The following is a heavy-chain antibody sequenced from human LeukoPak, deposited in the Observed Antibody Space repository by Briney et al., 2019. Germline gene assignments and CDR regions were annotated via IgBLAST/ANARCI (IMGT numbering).Heavy chain of an antibody. Sequence: GGSLSLSCAASGFTFSSYAMSWVRQAPGKGLEWVSAISGSGGSTYYADSVKGRFTISRDNSKNTLYLQMNSLRAEDTAVYYCAKEQRDCSGGSCYSVDYWGQGTLVTVSS. CDR2: ISGSGGST. J-gene: IGHJ4*02. CDR1: GFTFSSYA. D-gene: IGHD2-15*01. CDR3: AKEQRDCSGGSCYSVDY. V-gene: IGHV3-23*01.